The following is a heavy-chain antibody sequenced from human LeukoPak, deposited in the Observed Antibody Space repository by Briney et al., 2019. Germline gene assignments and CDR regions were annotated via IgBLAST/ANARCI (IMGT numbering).Heavy chain of an antibody. Sequence: SQTLSLTCAISGDSVSSNSDSWNWIRQSPSRGLEWLGRTYYRSRWYNDYAVSMKSRITINPDTSKNQLSLQLNSVTPEDTAVYYCARKKAGGMFDYWGQGTLVTVSS. CDR1: GDSVSSNSDS. D-gene: IGHD3-16*01. CDR2: TYYRSRWYN. V-gene: IGHV6-1*01. J-gene: IGHJ4*02. CDR3: ARKKAGGMFDY.